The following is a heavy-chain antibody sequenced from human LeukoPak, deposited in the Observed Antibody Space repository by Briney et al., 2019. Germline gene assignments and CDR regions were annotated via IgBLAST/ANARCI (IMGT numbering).Heavy chain of an antibody. CDR3: ARDRCSGGSCYSFY. V-gene: IGHV1-2*02. D-gene: IGHD2-15*01. CDR2: TNPNSGGT. CDR1: GYTFTGYY. J-gene: IGHJ4*02. Sequence: ASVKLSCKASGYTFTGYYIHWGRQAPGEGLEWMGWTNPNSGGTNYAQKFQGRVTMTRDTSISTAYMELSRLRSDDTAVYYCARDRCSGGSCYSFYWGQGTLVTVSS.